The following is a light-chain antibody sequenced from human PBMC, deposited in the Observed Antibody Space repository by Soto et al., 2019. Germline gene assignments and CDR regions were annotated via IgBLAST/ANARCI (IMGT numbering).Light chain of an antibody. CDR3: QQYANWPKT. Sequence: EIVLTQSPGTLSLSPGERATLYCRASQSVSSSYLAWYQQKPGQAPRLLIYGAFTRAAGVPARFSGSGSGTEFTLTISSLQSEDSAVYFCQQYANWPKTFGQGTKVDIK. J-gene: IGKJ1*01. V-gene: IGKV3-15*01. CDR2: GAF. CDR1: QSVSSSY.